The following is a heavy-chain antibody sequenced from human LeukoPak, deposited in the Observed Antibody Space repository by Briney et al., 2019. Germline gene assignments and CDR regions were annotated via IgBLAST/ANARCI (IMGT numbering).Heavy chain of an antibody. D-gene: IGHD6-13*01. CDR2: ISVSGGST. V-gene: IGHV3-23*01. J-gene: IGHJ4*02. Sequence: GGSLRLSCAASGFPFSSCAMSWVRQAPGKGLDWVSSISVSGGSTYYADSVKGRFTISRDNSKNTLYLQMNSLRAEDTAVYYCARDWRIAAAGTFDYWGQGTLVTVSS. CDR3: ARDWRIAAAGTFDY. CDR1: GFPFSSCA.